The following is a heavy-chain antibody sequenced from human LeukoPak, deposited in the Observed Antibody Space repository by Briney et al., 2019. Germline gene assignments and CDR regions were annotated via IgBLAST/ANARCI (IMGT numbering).Heavy chain of an antibody. J-gene: IGHJ4*02. V-gene: IGHV3-30*02. D-gene: IGHD4-23*01. CDR2: VRNDGFDT. Sequence: GSLRLSCVTSGLTFTNHGFYRLRPAADKGLEWVAFVRNDGFDTYHSNSVKGRFSISRDDSKNTVYLQMNSLRAEDTALYYCARDRGKDYFGDWGQGTQVTVSS. CDR3: ARDRGKDYFGD. CDR1: GLTFTNHG.